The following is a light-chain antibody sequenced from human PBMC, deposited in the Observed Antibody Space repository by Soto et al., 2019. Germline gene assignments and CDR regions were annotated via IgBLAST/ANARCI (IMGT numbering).Light chain of an antibody. V-gene: IGKV3-11*01. Sequence: VVTQSPPTLSLSPGERATLSCRTSLSVSSYLAWYQQKPGQAPRLLIYDASNRATGIPARFTGSGSGTDFTLTISRLEPEDFAVYYCQQYTTSSWTFGQGTKVDIK. CDR2: DAS. J-gene: IGKJ1*01. CDR1: LSVSSY. CDR3: QQYTTSSWT.